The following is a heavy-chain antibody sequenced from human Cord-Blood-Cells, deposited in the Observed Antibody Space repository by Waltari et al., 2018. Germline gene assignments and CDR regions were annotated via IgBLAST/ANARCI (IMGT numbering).Heavy chain of an antibody. CDR1: GYSFTSYW. CDR2: IYPGDSDT. V-gene: IGHV5-51*01. J-gene: IGHJ3*02. Sequence: EVQLVQSGAEVKKPGESLKISCKGSGYSFTSYWIGWVRQMPGKGLEWMGIIYPGDSDTRYSPSFQGQVTISADKSISTAYLQWSSLKASDTAMYYCARAGTWGRITMVRGVMGDAFDIWGQGTMVTVSS. D-gene: IGHD3-10*01. CDR3: ARAGTWGRITMVRGVMGDAFDI.